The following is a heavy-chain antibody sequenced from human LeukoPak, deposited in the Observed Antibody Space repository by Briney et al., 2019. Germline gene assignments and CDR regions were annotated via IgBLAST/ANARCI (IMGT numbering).Heavy chain of an antibody. CDR2: VSTYNGRT. D-gene: IGHD3-3*01. V-gene: IGHV1-18*01. CDR1: GYAFTNYG. J-gene: IGHJ4*02. Sequence: GASVKVSCKASGYAFTNYGISWVRQAPGQGLEWMGWVSTYNGRTNYAQNVQGRVTMTTDTSTSTAYMEVRSLRSDDTAVYYCARTQYDFWSGYYKGGEDYWGQGTLVTVSS. CDR3: ARTQYDFWSGYYKGGEDY.